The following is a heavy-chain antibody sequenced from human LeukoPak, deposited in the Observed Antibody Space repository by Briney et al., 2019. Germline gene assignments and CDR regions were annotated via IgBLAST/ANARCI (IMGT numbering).Heavy chain of an antibody. J-gene: IGHJ4*02. CDR3: ARVLRVRGAAAAFDY. D-gene: IGHD3-10*01. CDR2: IYYSGST. V-gene: IGHV4-39*07. Sequence: TSETLSLTCTVSGGSISSSSYYWGWIRQPPGKGLEWIGSIYYSGSTYYNPFLKSRVTISVDTSKNQFSLKLSSVIAADTAVYYCARVLRVRGAAAAFDYWGQGTLVTVSS. CDR1: GGSISSSSYY.